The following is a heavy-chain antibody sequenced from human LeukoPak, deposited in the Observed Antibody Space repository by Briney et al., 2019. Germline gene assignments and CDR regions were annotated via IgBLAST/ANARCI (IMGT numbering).Heavy chain of an antibody. CDR1: GGSFSGYY. CDR3: ARGLGYCSGGSCYSRLYYYYGMDV. J-gene: IGHJ6*02. D-gene: IGHD2-15*01. CDR2: INHSGST. Sequence: SETLSLTCAVYGGSFSGYYWSWIRQSPGKGLEWIGEINHSGSTNYNPSLKSRVTISVDTSKNQFSLKLSSVTAADTAVYYCARGLGYCSGGSCYSRLYYYYGMDVWGQGTTVTVSS. V-gene: IGHV4-34*01.